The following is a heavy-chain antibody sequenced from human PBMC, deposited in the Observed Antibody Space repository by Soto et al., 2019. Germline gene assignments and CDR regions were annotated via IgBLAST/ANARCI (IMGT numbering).Heavy chain of an antibody. CDR3: ARVLAARRNWFDP. D-gene: IGHD6-6*01. J-gene: IGHJ5*02. CDR2: MSSSGGAV. V-gene: IGHV3-11*01. Sequence: PGESLKISCAASGFTFSDYYMTWIRQAPGKGLEWLSYMSSSGGAVYYADSVKGRFTISRHHARKAQYLQMNRLRAEDPAVYYCARVLAARRNWFDPWGQGTLVTVSS. CDR1: GFTFSDYY.